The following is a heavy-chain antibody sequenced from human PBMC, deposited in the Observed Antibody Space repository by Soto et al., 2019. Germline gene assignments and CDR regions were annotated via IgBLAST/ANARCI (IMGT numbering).Heavy chain of an antibody. Sequence: QVQLVQSGAEVKKPGASVTVSCEASGYTFIAHFINWGRQAPGQGLEWMGWIYPDTGGTNYAQKFRDRVTMTRDTSVSTAYMEVNGLKSDDTAVYYCVRAQSRQLLLAWFDAWGQGTLVTVSS. CDR2: IYPDTGGT. CDR3: VRAQSRQLLLAWFDA. CDR1: GYTFIAHF. J-gene: IGHJ5*02. D-gene: IGHD2-2*01. V-gene: IGHV1-2*02.